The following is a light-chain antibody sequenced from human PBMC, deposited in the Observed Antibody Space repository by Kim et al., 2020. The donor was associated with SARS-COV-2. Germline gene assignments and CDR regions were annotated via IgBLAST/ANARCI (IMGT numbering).Light chain of an antibody. CDR3: NSRDSSGNYV. CDR1: SLRSYY. V-gene: IGLV3-19*01. CDR2: GKN. J-gene: IGLJ1*01. Sequence: ALGQTVRITCQGASLRSYYASWYQQKPGQAPVLVIYGKNNRPSGIPDRFSGSSSGNTASLTITGAQAEDEADYYCNSRDSSGNYVFGTGTKVTVL.